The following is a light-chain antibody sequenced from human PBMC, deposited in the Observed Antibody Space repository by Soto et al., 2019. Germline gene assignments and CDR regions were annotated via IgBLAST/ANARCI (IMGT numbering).Light chain of an antibody. J-gene: IGKJ1*01. Sequence: EIVLTQSPATLSLSPGERATLSCRASQSVSSYLAWYQQKPGQAPRLLIYDASNRATGIPARFSGSGSGTDFTLTISSLEPEDFAVYYRQQRSNWPRSTFGQGTKVEIK. CDR3: QQRSNWPRST. CDR1: QSVSSY. CDR2: DAS. V-gene: IGKV3-11*01.